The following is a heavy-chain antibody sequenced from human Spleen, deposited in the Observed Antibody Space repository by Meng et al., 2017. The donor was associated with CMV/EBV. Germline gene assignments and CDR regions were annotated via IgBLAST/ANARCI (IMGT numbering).Heavy chain of an antibody. J-gene: IGHJ4*02. V-gene: IGHV1-46*01. Sequence: ASVKVSCKASGRSFSSYYMHWVRQAPRLGLEWMGMINPSGGSTTYAQRFRGRVTMTRDTSTNIVYKELSTLRSEDTAVYYCATLGSYYKVWGQGTLVTVSS. D-gene: IGHD3-10*01. CDR1: GRSFSSYY. CDR2: INPSGGST. CDR3: ATLGSYYKV.